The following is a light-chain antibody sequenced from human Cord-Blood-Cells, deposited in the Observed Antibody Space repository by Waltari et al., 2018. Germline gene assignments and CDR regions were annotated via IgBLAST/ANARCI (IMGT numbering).Light chain of an antibody. CDR3: QQYDKLPAT. V-gene: IGKV1-33*01. J-gene: IGKJ4*01. CDR1: QDISNY. Sequence: DIQMTQSPSSLSASVGDRVPITCQASQDISNYLTWYQQKPGKAPKLLIYDASNLETGVPSRFSGSGSGTDFTFTISSLQPEDIATYYCQQYDKLPATVGGGTKVEIK. CDR2: DAS.